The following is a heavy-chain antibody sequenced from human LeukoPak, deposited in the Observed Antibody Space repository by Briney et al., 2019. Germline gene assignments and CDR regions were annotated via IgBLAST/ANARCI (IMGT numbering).Heavy chain of an antibody. CDR2: IRSKANSYAT. CDR1: GFTFSGSV. J-gene: IGHJ6*02. Sequence: GGSLRLSCAASGFTFSGSVMHWVRQASGKGLEWVGRIRSKANSYATAYAASVKGRFTISRDDSKNTAYLPMNSLKTEDTAVYYCTRGREYQLPGVDYYYGMDVWGQGTTVTVSS. CDR3: TRGREYQLPGVDYYYGMDV. V-gene: IGHV3-73*01. D-gene: IGHD2-2*01.